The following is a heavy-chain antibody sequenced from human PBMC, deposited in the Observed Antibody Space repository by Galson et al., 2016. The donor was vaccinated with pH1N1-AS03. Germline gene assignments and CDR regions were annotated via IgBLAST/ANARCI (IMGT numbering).Heavy chain of an antibody. Sequence: SETLSLTCAVSGGSMTSPDWWTWVRQPPGKGLEWIGEVYYSGTTSYNPSLNSRVTMSIDKSNNQFSLNLGSVTAADTAVYFCASAGYHTPGYHYWGQGALVTVSS. CDR3: ASAGYHTPGYHY. V-gene: IGHV4-4*02. CDR2: VYYSGTT. D-gene: IGHD3-16*02. CDR1: GGSMTSPDW. J-gene: IGHJ4*02.